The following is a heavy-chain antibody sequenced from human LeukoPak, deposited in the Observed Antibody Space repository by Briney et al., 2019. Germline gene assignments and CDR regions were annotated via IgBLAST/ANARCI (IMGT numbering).Heavy chain of an antibody. Sequence: GGSLRLSCAVSGFTFSSYAMSWVRQAPGKGLEWVSGMSSSGGSTYYADSVKDRFTISRDNPKNTLYLQMNSLRAEDTAVYYCARSIGYSRSSYGEYYFDYWGQGTLVTVSS. D-gene: IGHD6-13*01. CDR1: GFTFSSYA. V-gene: IGHV3-23*01. CDR3: ARSIGYSRSSYGEYYFDY. CDR2: MSSSGGST. J-gene: IGHJ4*02.